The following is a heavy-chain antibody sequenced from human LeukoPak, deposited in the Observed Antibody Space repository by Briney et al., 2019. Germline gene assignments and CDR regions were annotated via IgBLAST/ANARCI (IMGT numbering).Heavy chain of an antibody. J-gene: IGHJ3*02. D-gene: IGHD3-22*01. V-gene: IGHV3-20*04. Sequence: PGGSLRLSCAAPGFTFDNYDMSWVRQAPGKGLEWVSGINWNGGSTGYADSVKGRFTISRDNAKNSLYLQMNSLRAEDTALYYCARIDTYYYDSSGYYSAFDIWGQGTIVTVSS. CDR3: ARIDTYYYDSSGYYSAFDI. CDR2: INWNGGST. CDR1: GFTFDNYD.